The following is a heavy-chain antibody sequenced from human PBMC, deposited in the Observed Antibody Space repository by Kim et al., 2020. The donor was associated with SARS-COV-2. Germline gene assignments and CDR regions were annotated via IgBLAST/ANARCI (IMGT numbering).Heavy chain of an antibody. J-gene: IGHJ6*02. V-gene: IGHV3-64*02. Sequence: GGSLRLSCAASGFTFSSYAMHWVRQAPGKGLEYVSAISSNGGSTYYADSVKGRFTISRDNSKNTLYLQMGSLRAEDMAVYYCARDPHLHYDFWSGYEKDYYYYGMDVWGQGTTVTVSS. CDR2: ISSNGGST. D-gene: IGHD3-3*01. CDR3: ARDPHLHYDFWSGYEKDYYYYGMDV. CDR1: GFTFSSYA.